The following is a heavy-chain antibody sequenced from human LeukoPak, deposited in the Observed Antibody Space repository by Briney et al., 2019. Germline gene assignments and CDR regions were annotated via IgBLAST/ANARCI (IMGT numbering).Heavy chain of an antibody. V-gene: IGHV1-18*01. Sequence: ASVKVSCKASGYTFTSYGISWVRQAPGQGLEWMGWISAYNGNTNYAQKLQGRVTMTTDTSTSTAYMELRSLRSDDTAVYYCARHTAMATPVYYYYYMYVWGKGTTVTVSS. CDR1: GYTFTSYG. CDR2: ISAYNGNT. D-gene: IGHD5-18*01. J-gene: IGHJ6*03. CDR3: ARHTAMATPVYYYYYMYV.